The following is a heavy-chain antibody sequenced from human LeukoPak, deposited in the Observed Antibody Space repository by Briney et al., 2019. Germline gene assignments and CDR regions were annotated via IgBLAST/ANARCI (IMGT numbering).Heavy chain of an antibody. CDR2: ISSSGGTT. J-gene: IGHJ4*02. V-gene: IGHV3-23*01. CDR1: GFTFSTYA. CDR3: AKDRNSGPTKFDS. D-gene: IGHD5-24*01. Sequence: GGSLRLSCAASGFTFSTYAVNWVRQAPGKGLEWVSAISSSGGTTYYADSVKGRFSISRDNSKHRLYLHMNSLRCADTAVLYCAKDRNSGPTKFDSWGQGTLVTVSA.